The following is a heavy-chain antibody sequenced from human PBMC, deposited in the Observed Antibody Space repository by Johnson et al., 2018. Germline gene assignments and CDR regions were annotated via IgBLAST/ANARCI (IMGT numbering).Heavy chain of an antibody. J-gene: IGHJ3*02. CDR3: ATCTRAFDM. CDR2: IYNSGYT. V-gene: IGHV4-39*07. CDR1: GVSISTTNYY. D-gene: IGHD2-8*01. Sequence: VQLQESGPGLVKPSETLSLTCTVSGVSISTTNYYWGWIRQSPGKGLEWIGTIYNSGYTYHNPSLESRVTISVDTSKNQVSLKLTSVTAADTPLYYCATCTRAFDMWGQGTMVIVSS.